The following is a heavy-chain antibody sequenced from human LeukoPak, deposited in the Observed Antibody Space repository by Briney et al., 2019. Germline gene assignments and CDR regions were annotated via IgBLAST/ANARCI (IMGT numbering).Heavy chain of an antibody. CDR2: IYSGGST. V-gene: IGHV3-66*01. J-gene: IGHJ4*02. CDR1: GVTVSSNY. D-gene: IGHD3-22*01. CDR3: ARDVRRYYDSSGL. Sequence: PGGSLRLSCAATGVTVSSNYMSWVRQAPGKGLEWVSVIYSGGSTYYADSVKGRFTISRDNSKNTLYLQMNSLRAEDTAVYYCARDVRRYYDSSGLWGQGTLVTVSS.